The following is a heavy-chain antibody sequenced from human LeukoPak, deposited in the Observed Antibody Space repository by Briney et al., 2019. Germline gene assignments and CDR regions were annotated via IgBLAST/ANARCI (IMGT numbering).Heavy chain of an antibody. CDR3: ARDLSPVLRFLEWSPSRYYFDY. CDR1: GYTFTGYY. D-gene: IGHD3-3*01. CDR2: INPNSGGT. J-gene: IGHJ4*02. V-gene: IGHV1-2*02. Sequence: GASVKVSFKASGYTFTGYYMHWVRQAPGQGLEWMGWINPNSGGTNYAQKFQGRVTMTRDTSISTAYMELSRLRADDTAVYYCARDLSPVLRFLEWSPSRYYFDYWGQGTLVTLSS.